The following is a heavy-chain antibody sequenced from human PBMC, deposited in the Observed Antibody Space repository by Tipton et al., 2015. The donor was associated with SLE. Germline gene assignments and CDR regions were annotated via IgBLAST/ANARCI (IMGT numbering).Heavy chain of an antibody. CDR1: GYTFTSYG. CDR2: MSAYNGKT. J-gene: IGHJ6*02. CDR3: VRVSTADYYYYGMDV. V-gene: IGHV1-18*01. D-gene: IGHD5/OR15-5a*01. Sequence: QLVQSGAEVKKPGASVKVSCKASGYTFTSYGISWVRRAPGQGLEWMGWMSAYNGKTNYAQKFRGRVTMTTDTATSTASMELTSLRSDDTAMYYCVRVSTADYYYYGMDVWGQGTTVTVSS.